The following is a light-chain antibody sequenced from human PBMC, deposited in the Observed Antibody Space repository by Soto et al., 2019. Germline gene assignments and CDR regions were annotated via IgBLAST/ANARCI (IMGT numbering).Light chain of an antibody. Sequence: EILLTQSPGTLSLSPGERATLSCRASQSVTSSYLAWYQLKPGQAPRLLIYGASTRATGIPDRFSGSGSGTDVTLTISRLDPEDFAVYFCQQYRSSPRTFGQGTKVEIK. V-gene: IGKV3-20*01. CDR3: QQYRSSPRT. CDR2: GAS. CDR1: QSVTSSY. J-gene: IGKJ1*01.